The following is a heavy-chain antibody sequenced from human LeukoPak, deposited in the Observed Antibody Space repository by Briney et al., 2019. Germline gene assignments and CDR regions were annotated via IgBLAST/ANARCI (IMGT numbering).Heavy chain of an antibody. CDR2: IYYSGST. CDR3: ARVPYYYDSSGYPYYFDY. V-gene: IGHV4-39*07. J-gene: IGHJ4*02. Sequence: SETLSLTCTVSGGSISSSSYYWGWIRQPPGKGLEWIGSIYYSGSTYYNPSLKSRVTISVDTSKNQFSLKLSSVTAADTAVYYCARVPYYYDSSGYPYYFDYWGQGTLVTVSS. D-gene: IGHD3-22*01. CDR1: GGSISSSSYY.